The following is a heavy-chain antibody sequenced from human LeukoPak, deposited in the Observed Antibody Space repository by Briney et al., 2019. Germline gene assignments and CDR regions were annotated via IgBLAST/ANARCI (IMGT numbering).Heavy chain of an antibody. CDR1: GYRFTSDW. D-gene: IGHD2-2*01. Sequence: GESLQISCKGSGYRFTSDWIGWVRQMPGKSLEWMGTIYPGDSDTRYSPSFQGQVTMSVDKSISTAYLQWSSLKASDTAMYYCARRPSGYCSSASCNAFFDSWGQGTLVTVSS. CDR3: ARRPSGYCSSASCNAFFDS. CDR2: IYPGDSDT. J-gene: IGHJ4*02. V-gene: IGHV5-51*01.